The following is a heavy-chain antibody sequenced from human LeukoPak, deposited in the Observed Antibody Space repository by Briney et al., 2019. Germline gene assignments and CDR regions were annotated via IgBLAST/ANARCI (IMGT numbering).Heavy chain of an antibody. CDR3: ASCAKDIVVVPAASTHWYFDL. CDR1: GASFSGYY. J-gene: IGHJ2*01. V-gene: IGHV4-34*01. CDR2: INNSGST. D-gene: IGHD2-2*01. Sequence: PSETLSLTCAVCGASFSGYYWSWIRQPPGRGLEWIGEINNSGSTNYNPSLKSRVTISVDGSKNQFSLKLSSVTAADTAVYFCASCAKDIVVVPAASTHWYFDLWGRGTLVTVSS.